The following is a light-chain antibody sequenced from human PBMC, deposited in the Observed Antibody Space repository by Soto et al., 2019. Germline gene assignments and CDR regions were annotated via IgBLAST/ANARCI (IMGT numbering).Light chain of an antibody. CDR1: QRIGSN. CDR3: QYHGSSPIT. CDR2: GAS. J-gene: IGKJ5*01. Sequence: EVVMTQSPATLSVSPWERATLSCRARQRIGSNLAWYQQKPGQAPRLLIYGASNRATGIPARFSGSGSGTDFTLTISRLEPEDFALFYCQYHGSSPITFGQGTRLEIK. V-gene: IGKV3D-15*01.